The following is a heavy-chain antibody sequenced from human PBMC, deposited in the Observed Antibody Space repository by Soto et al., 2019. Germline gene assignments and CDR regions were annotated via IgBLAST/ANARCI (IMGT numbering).Heavy chain of an antibody. D-gene: IGHD1-26*01. CDR1: GGSISSSSYY. Sequence: SETLSLTCTVSGGSISSSSYYWVWIRQPPGKGLEWIGSIYYSGSTYYNPSLKSRVTISVDTSKNQFSLKLSSVTAADTAVYYCTRGLFSGSYYSGGWYYFDSWGQGTMVTVSS. J-gene: IGHJ4*02. CDR3: TRGLFSGSYYSGGWYYFDS. CDR2: IYYSGST. V-gene: IGHV4-39*01.